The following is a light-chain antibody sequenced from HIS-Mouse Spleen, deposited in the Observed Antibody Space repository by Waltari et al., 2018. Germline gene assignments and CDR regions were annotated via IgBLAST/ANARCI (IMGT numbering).Light chain of an antibody. CDR3: QQYYSTPRT. CDR1: QSVLYSSNNKNY. Sequence: DIVMTQSPDSLAVSLGERATINCKSSQSVLYSSNNKNYLAWYQPKPGQPPKLLIYWASTRESGVPYRFSGSGSGTDFTLTISSLQAEDVAVYYCQQYYSTPRTFGQGTKVEIK. CDR2: WAS. J-gene: IGKJ1*01. V-gene: IGKV4-1*01.